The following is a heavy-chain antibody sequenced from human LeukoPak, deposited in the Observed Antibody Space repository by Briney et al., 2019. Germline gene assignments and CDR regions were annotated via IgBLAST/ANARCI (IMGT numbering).Heavy chain of an antibody. Sequence: GASVKVSCKASGYTFTSYGINWVRQAPGQGLEWMGWINPKSGDTKYAQKFQGRVTMTRDTSISTAYMELSRLRSDDTAVYYCARDGYSGRFDPWGQGTLVTVSS. CDR1: GYTFTSYG. CDR2: INPKSGDT. CDR3: ARDGYSGRFDP. D-gene: IGHD1-26*01. V-gene: IGHV1-2*02. J-gene: IGHJ5*02.